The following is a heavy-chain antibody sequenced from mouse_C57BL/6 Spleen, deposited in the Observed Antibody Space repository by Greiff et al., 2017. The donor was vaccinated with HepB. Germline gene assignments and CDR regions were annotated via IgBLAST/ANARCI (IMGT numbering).Heavy chain of an antibody. V-gene: IGHV1-55*01. D-gene: IGHD2-2*01. CDR3: ARGGIYYGYDRYAMDY. CDR2: IYPGSGST. CDR1: GYTFTSYW. Sequence: LQQSGAELVKPGASVKMSCKASGYTFTSYWITWVKQRPGQGLEWIGDIYPGSGSTNYNEKFKSKATLTVDTSSSTAYMQLSSLTSEDSAVYYCARGGIYYGYDRYAMDYWGQGTSVTVSS. J-gene: IGHJ4*01.